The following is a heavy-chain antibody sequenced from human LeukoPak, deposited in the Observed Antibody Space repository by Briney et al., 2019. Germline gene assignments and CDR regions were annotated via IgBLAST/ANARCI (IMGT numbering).Heavy chain of an antibody. J-gene: IGHJ4*02. V-gene: IGHV3-48*01. CDR1: GFTFSSYS. D-gene: IGHD5-24*01. CDR3: AGGWLHDY. CDR2: ISSSSSTI. Sequence: GGSLRLSCAASGFTFSSYSMNWVRQAPGKGLEWVSYISSSSSTIYYADSVKGRFTISRDNAKNSLYLQMNSLRAEDTAVYYCAGGWLHDYWGQGTLVTVSS.